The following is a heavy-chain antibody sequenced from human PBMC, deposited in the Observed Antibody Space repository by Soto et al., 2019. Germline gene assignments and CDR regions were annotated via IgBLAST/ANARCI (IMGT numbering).Heavy chain of an antibody. CDR3: AREAYYYGSGSYSANYYYYYMDV. V-gene: IGHV3-21*01. Sequence: PGGSLRLSCAASGFTFSSYSMNWVRQAPGKGLEWVSSISSSSSYIYYADSVKGRFTISRDNAKNSLYLQMNSLRAEDTAVYYCAREAYYYGSGSYSANYYYYYMDVWGKGTTVTVAS. CDR1: GFTFSSYS. D-gene: IGHD3-10*01. CDR2: ISSSSSYI. J-gene: IGHJ6*03.